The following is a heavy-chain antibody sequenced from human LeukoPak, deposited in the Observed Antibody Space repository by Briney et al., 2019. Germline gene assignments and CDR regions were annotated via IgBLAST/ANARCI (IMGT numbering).Heavy chain of an antibody. J-gene: IGHJ3*02. CDR3: ARQGGGRAFDI. V-gene: IGHV4-4*07. CDR1: GGSITSYY. Sequence: PSETLSLTCTVSGGSITSYYWSWIRQSAGKGLEWIGRIYITGSTTYNPSLKSRVTMSLDTSKNQFSLKLSSVTAADTAVYYCARQGGGRAFDIWGQGTMVTVSS. D-gene: IGHD2-15*01. CDR2: IYITGST.